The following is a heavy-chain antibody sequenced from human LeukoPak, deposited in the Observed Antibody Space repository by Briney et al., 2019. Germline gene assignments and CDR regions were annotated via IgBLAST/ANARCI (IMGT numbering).Heavy chain of an antibody. V-gene: IGHV3-13*01. CDR1: GFTFSSYD. D-gene: IGHD4-17*01. Sequence: GGSLRLSCAASGFTFSSYDMHWVRQATGKGLEWDSAIRTAGDTYYQGSVKGRFTISRENAKNSLYPQMNSLRAGDTAVYYCARETYGDYVTGYFDLWGRGTLVTVSS. CDR2: IRTAGDT. CDR3: ARETYGDYVTGYFDL. J-gene: IGHJ2*01.